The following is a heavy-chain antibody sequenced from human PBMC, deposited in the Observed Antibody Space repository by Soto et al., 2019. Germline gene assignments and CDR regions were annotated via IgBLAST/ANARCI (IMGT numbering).Heavy chain of an antibody. CDR3: ARRVLGYCSSTSCYYTDENWFDP. CDR1: GGSISSYY. D-gene: IGHD2-2*01. V-gene: IGHV4-59*08. Sequence: SETLSLTCTVSGGSISSYYWSWIRQPPGKGLEWIGYIYYSGSTNYNPSLRSRVTISVDTSKNQFSLKLSSVTAADTAVYYCARRVLGYCSSTSCYYTDENWFDPWGQGTLVTVSS. CDR2: IYYSGST. J-gene: IGHJ5*02.